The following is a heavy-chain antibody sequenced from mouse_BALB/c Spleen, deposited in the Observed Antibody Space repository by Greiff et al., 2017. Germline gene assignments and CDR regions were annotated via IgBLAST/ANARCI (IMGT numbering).Heavy chain of an antibody. CDR1: GYTFTSYW. CDR3: ARGKGSLAY. V-gene: IGHV1-7*01. Sequence: QVQLKQSGAELAKPGASVKMSCKASGYTFTSYWMHWVKQRPGQGLEWIGYINPSTGYTEYNQKFKDKATLTADKSSSTAYMQLSSLTSEDSAVYYCARGKGSLAYWGQGTLVTVSA. J-gene: IGHJ3*01. CDR2: INPSTGYT.